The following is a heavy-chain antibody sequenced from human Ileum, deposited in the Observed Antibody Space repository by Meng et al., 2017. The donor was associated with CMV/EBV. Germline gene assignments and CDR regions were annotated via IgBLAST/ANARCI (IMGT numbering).Heavy chain of an antibody. CDR1: GFTFTSYY. CDR2: IRAYNGGT. V-gene: IGHV1-18*01. D-gene: IGHD3-3*01. Sequence: KASGFTFTSYYFHWLRQAPGQGLEWMGWIRAYNGGTNPAQKFPGRATMTIDTSTSTAYMELRSLRSDDTAVYYCARGDTYYLEWWFDPWGQGTLVTVSS. CDR3: ARGDTYYLEWWFDP. J-gene: IGHJ5*02.